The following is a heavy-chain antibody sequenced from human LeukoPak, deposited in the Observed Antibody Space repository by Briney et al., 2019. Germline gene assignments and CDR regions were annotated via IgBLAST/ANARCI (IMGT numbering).Heavy chain of an antibody. CDR1: GFTFSSYA. V-gene: IGHV3-23*01. CDR3: AKVNYDFWSGYYTEIYFDY. D-gene: IGHD3-3*01. CDR2: ISGSGGST. Sequence: PGGSLRLSCAASGFTFSSYAMSWVRQAPGKGLEWVSAISGSGGSTYYADSVKGRFTISRDNSKNTLYLQMNSLRAEDTAVYYCAKVNYDFWSGYYTEIYFDYWGQGTLVTVSS. J-gene: IGHJ4*02.